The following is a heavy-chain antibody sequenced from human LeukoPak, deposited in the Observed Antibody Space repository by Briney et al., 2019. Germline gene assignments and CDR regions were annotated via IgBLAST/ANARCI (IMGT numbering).Heavy chain of an antibody. CDR3: TTTTVKKDGLDV. CDR1: GFTSSNAW. Sequence: KAGGSLRLSCAASGFTSSNAWMSWVRQAPGKGPEWLGRIKSKTDCGTIDYAAPVKGRYTISRDDSETTLYLQMNSLNPEDTAVYYCTTTTVKKDGLDVWGQGTPVTVSS. V-gene: IGHV3-15*01. J-gene: IGHJ6*02. D-gene: IGHD4-17*01. CDR2: IKSKTDCGTI.